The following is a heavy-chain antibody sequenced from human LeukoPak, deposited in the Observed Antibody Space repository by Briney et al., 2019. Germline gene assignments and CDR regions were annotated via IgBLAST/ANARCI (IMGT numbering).Heavy chain of an antibody. J-gene: IGHJ6*03. Sequence: GGSLRLSCAASGFTFSNYSMNWVRQAPGKGLEWVSFISNSRSYIYYADSVKGRFTISRDNAKNSLYLQMNSLRAEDTAVYYCARGGYRYMDVWGKGTTVTVSS. CDR2: ISNSRSYI. V-gene: IGHV3-21*01. CDR3: ARGGYRYMDV. CDR1: GFTFSNYS. D-gene: IGHD6-13*01.